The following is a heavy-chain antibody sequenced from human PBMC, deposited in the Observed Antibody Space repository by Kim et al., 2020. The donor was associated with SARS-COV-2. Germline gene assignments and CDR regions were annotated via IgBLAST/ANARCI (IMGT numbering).Heavy chain of an antibody. CDR1: GFTFGDYA. Sequence: GGSLRLSCAASGFTFGDYAMHWVRQAPGKGLEWVSGISWNSGSIGYADSVKGRFTISRDNAKNSLYLQMNSLRAEDTALYYCAKDRGIAAAGHFDYCGQGTLVTVSS. D-gene: IGHD6-13*01. CDR3: AKDRGIAAAGHFDY. J-gene: IGHJ4*02. V-gene: IGHV3-9*01. CDR2: ISWNSGSI.